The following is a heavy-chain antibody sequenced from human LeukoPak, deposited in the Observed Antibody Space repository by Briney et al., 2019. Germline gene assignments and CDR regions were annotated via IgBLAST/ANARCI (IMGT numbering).Heavy chain of an antibody. CDR3: ATTTIRLGY. Sequence: SETLSLTCTVSGGSITSSSYYWVWIRQPPGKGLEWIGSIFHSGSTYYNASLKSRVTISVDTSRNQFSLKLSSVTAADTAVYYCATTTIRLGYWGQGTLVTVSS. CDR1: GGSITSSSYY. V-gene: IGHV4-39*07. J-gene: IGHJ4*02. D-gene: IGHD1-26*01. CDR2: IFHSGST.